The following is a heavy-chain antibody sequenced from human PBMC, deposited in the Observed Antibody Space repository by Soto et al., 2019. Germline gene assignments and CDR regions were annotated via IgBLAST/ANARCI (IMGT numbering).Heavy chain of an antibody. D-gene: IGHD2-2*01. CDR1: GYTFTSYG. CDR2: ISAYNGNT. CDR3: ARDINSYPDAFDI. Sequence: GASVKVSCKASGYTFTSYGISWVRQAPGQGLEWMGWISAYNGNTNYAQKLQGRVTMTRDTSTSTVYMELSSLRSEDTAVYYCARDINSYPDAFDIWGQGTMVTVSS. V-gene: IGHV1-18*04. J-gene: IGHJ3*02.